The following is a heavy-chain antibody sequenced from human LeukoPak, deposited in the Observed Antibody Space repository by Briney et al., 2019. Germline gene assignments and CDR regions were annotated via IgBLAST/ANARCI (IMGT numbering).Heavy chain of an antibody. CDR2: IYYSGST. CDR1: GGSISSGGYY. V-gene: IGHV4-31*03. Sequence: SETLSLTCTVSGGSISSGGYYWSWIRQHPGKGLEWIGYIYYSGSTYYNPSLKSRVTISVDTSKNQFSLKLSSVTAADTAVYYCARLGLYTSSWYRYYYFDYWGQGTLVTVSS. CDR3: ARLGLYTSSWYRYYYFDY. D-gene: IGHD6-13*01. J-gene: IGHJ4*02.